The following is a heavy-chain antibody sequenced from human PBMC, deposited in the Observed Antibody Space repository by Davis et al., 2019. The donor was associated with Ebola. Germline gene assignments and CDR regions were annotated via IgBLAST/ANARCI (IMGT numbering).Heavy chain of an antibody. V-gene: IGHV3-48*01. CDR2: ISGDSSTI. J-gene: IGHJ3*01. D-gene: IGHD6-19*01. Sequence: PGGSLRLSCAASGFTLSRHSMNWVRQAPGKGLEWVSYISGDSSTIYNADSVKGRFTISRDDSKNTLFLQMDSLKTEDTAVYHCTTRTAVTDVHAFDVWGQGTMVAVSP. CDR3: TTRTAVTDVHAFDV. CDR1: GFTLSRHS.